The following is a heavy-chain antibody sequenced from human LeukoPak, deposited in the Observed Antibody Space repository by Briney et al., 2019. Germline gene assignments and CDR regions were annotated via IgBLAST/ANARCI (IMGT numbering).Heavy chain of an antibody. Sequence: SETLSLTCTVSGGSISTYYWSWIRQPPGKGLEWIGYIYYSGNTNYNPSLKSRVTISVDTSKNQFSLKLSSVTAADTAVYYCARAYSGSYYSDAFDIWGQGTMVTVSS. CDR2: IYYSGNT. CDR1: GGSISTYY. V-gene: IGHV4-59*12. J-gene: IGHJ3*02. D-gene: IGHD1-26*01. CDR3: ARAYSGSYYSDAFDI.